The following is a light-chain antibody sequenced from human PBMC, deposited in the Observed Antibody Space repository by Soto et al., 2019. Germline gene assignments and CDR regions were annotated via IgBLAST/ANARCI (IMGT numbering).Light chain of an antibody. CDR2: GAS. Sequence: EIVLTQSPGTLSLSPGERATLSCRASQSVSSSYLAWYQQKPGQAPRLLIYGASSRATGIPDRFSGSGSGTDFTLTISRLQPEFFAVYYCQQYGSSSWTFVQGTKV. V-gene: IGKV3-20*01. CDR1: QSVSSSY. J-gene: IGKJ1*01. CDR3: QQYGSSSWT.